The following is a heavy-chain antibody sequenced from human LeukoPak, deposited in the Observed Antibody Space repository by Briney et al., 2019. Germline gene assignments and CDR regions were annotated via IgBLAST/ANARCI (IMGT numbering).Heavy chain of an antibody. V-gene: IGHV1-69*01. D-gene: IGHD7-27*01. CDR1: GGTFSSYA. CDR2: IIPIFGTA. CDR3: AREYHAGAFDY. J-gene: IGHJ4*02. Sequence: ASVKVSCKASGGTFSSYAISWVRQAPGQGLEWMGGIIPIFGTANYAQKFQGRVTITADASPSTAYMELSRLRSEDTAVYYCAREYHAGAFDYWGQGTLVTVSS.